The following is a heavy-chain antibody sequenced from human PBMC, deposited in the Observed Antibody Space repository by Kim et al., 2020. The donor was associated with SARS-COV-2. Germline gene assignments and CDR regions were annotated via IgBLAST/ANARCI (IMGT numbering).Heavy chain of an antibody. CDR3: ARIAVAGTQQYYYYYGMDV. J-gene: IGHJ6*02. CDR1: GFTFSSYW. Sequence: GGSLRLSCAASGFTFSSYWMSWVRQAPGKGLEWVANIKQDGSEKYYVDSVKGRFTISRDNAKNSLYLQMNSLRAEDTAVYYCARIAVAGTQQYYYYYGMDVWGQGTTVTVSS. CDR2: IKQDGSEK. V-gene: IGHV3-7*03. D-gene: IGHD6-19*01.